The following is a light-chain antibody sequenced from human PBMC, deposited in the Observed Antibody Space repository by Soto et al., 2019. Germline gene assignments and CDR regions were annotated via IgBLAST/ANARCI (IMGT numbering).Light chain of an antibody. CDR3: SSYTSSSNYG. CDR2: EVS. Sequence: QSALAHPASVSGSPGQSITISCTGTSSDVGGYNYVSWYQQHPGKAPKLMIYEVSNRPSGVSNRFSGSKSGNTASLTISGLQTEDEADYYCSSYTSSSNYGFGTGTKVTVL. J-gene: IGLJ1*01. CDR1: SSDVGGYNY. V-gene: IGLV2-14*01.